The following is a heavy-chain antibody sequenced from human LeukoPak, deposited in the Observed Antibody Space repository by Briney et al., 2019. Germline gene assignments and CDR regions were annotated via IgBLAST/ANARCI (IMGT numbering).Heavy chain of an antibody. Sequence: PSQTLSLTCTVSGGSISSGGYYWSWIRQHPGKGLEWIGYIYYSGSTYYNPSLKSRVTISVDTSKNQFSLKLSSVTAADTAVYYCARGSDDGNDFWSGHTFGHFDYWGQGTLVTVSS. CDR3: ARGSDDGNDFWSGHTFGHFDY. J-gene: IGHJ4*02. V-gene: IGHV4-31*03. CDR2: IYYSGST. D-gene: IGHD3-3*01. CDR1: GGSISSGGYY.